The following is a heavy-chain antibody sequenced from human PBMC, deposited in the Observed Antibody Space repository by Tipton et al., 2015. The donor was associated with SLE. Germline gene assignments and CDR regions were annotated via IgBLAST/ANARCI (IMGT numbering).Heavy chain of an antibody. J-gene: IGHJ6*02. V-gene: IGHV3-21*01. CDR3: ARVGPERPSVYYSGMDV. CDR1: GFTFSSYS. Sequence: SLRLSCAASGFTFSSYSMKWVRQAPGKGLEWVSSISSSSSYIYYADSVKGRFTISRDNAKNSLYLQMNSLRAEDTAVYYCARVGPERPSVYYSGMDVRGQGATVPVSS. D-gene: IGHD1-1*01. CDR2: ISSSSSYI.